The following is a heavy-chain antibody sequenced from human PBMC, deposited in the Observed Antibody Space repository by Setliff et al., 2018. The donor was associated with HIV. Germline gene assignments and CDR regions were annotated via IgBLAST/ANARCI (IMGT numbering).Heavy chain of an antibody. D-gene: IGHD3-10*01. V-gene: IGHV4-31*03. CDR1: GGSTNSGGYY. CDR2: ISDTGRT. J-gene: IGHJ4*02. Sequence: SETLSLTCTVSGGSTNSGGYYWSWIRQHPGKGLEWIGHISDTGRTSYNPSLKSRVTISEDTSKNQFSLKLTSVTAADTAVYYCARHRGFSGDFDHWGQGTLVTVSS. CDR3: ARHRGFSGDFDH.